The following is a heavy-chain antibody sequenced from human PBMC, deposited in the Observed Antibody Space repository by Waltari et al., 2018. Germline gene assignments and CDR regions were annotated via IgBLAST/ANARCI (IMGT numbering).Heavy chain of an antibody. Sequence: QVQLVQSGAEVKKPGSSVKVSCKASGGTFSSYAISLVPQAPDPGLEWMGRIIPILGIANYAQKFQGRVTITADKSTSTAYMELSSLRSEDTAVYYCARAVGATSGYYYYYGMDVWGQGTTVTVSS. CDR2: IIPILGIA. CDR3: ARAVGATSGYYYYYGMDV. CDR1: GGTFSSYA. V-gene: IGHV1-69*09. J-gene: IGHJ6*02. D-gene: IGHD1-26*01.